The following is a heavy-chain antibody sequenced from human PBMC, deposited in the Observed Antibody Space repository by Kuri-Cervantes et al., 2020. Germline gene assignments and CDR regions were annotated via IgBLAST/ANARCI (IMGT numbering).Heavy chain of an antibody. Sequence: ASVKVSCKVSGYTLTELSMHWVRQAPGKGLEWMGGFDPEDGETIYAQKVQGRVTMTRDTSISTAYMELSWLRSDDTAVYYCARSWDYDAALDYWGQGTLVTVSS. D-gene: IGHD1-7*01. J-gene: IGHJ4*02. CDR1: GYTLTELS. CDR3: ARSWDYDAALDY. V-gene: IGHV1-24*01. CDR2: FDPEDGET.